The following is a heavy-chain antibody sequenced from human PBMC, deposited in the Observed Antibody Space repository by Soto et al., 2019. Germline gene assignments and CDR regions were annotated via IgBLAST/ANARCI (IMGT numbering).Heavy chain of an antibody. CDR3: AKDSLWFGELFPDY. D-gene: IGHD3-10*01. J-gene: IGHJ4*02. V-gene: IGHV3-23*01. Sequence: EVHLLESGGGLVQPGGSLRLSCAASGFTFSSYAMSWVRQAPGKGLEWVSAISGSGGSTYYADSVKGRFTISRDNSKNTLYLQMNSLRAEDTAVYYCAKDSLWFGELFPDYWGQGTLVTVSS. CDR2: ISGSGGST. CDR1: GFTFSSYA.